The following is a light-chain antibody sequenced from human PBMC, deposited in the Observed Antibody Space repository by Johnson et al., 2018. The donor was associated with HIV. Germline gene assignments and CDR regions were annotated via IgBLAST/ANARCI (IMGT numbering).Light chain of an antibody. V-gene: IGLV1-51*02. CDR3: GAWDSSLSAHYV. J-gene: IGLJ1*01. Sequence: QSVLTQPPSVSAAPGQKVTISCSGSSSNIGNNYVSWYQQLPGTAPKLLIYENNKRPSGIPDRFSASESGTSATLGITGLRTGDEADYYCGAWDSSLSAHYVFGTGTKVTVL. CDR1: SSNIGNNY. CDR2: ENN.